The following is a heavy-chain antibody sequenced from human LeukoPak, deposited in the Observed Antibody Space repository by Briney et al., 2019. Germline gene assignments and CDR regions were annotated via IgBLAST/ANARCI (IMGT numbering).Heavy chain of an antibody. CDR3: ARHDTRGGAFDI. CDR1: GDSISSYY. D-gene: IGHD3-10*01. J-gene: IGHJ3*02. CDR2: IHYTGDT. Sequence: SETLSLTCTVSGDSISSYYWSWVRQPPGRGLEWIAYIHYTGDTNYNPSLKSRVTISVDTSKKQFSLKLSSVTAADTAVYYCARHDTRGGAFDIRGQGTMVTVSS. V-gene: IGHV4-59*08.